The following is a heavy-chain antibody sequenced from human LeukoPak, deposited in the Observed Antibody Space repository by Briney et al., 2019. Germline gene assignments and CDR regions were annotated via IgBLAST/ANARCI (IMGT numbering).Heavy chain of an antibody. D-gene: IGHD3-22*01. CDR2: ISYRVTS. V-gene: IGHV4-59*08. CDR3: ARANYYDSSGYSRGAFDI. J-gene: IGHJ3*02. CDR1: GDSISTYY. Sequence: SETLSLTCTVSGDSISTYYWSWIRQPPGKGLEWIGYISYRVTSDYNPSLKSRVTMAVDMSTRQISLKLSSVTAADTAVYYCARANYYDSSGYSRGAFDIWGQGTMVTVSS.